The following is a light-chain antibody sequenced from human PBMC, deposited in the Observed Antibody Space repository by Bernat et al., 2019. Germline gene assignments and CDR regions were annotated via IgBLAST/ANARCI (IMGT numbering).Light chain of an antibody. V-gene: IGKV1-39*01. CDR2: AAS. Sequence: DIHMTQSPSSLSASVGDIVTITFRASQSISSHSKWYPQKRDKAPKLLIYAASSLQRGVPSRFSGGGSGTVLPLTISSLQPEDFGTYYSQQSYSTPRTFSQGTKVEI. CDR3: QQSYSTPRT. CDR1: QSISSH. J-gene: IGKJ1*01.